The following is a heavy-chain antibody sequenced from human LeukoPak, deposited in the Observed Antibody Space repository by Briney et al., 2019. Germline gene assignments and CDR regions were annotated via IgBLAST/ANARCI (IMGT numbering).Heavy chain of an antibody. CDR1: GGSINSSSYY. Sequence: SETLSLTCSVSGGSINSSSYYWGWIRQPPGKGLEWIGTFYYSGSTYYNPSLKSRVTISVDTSKNQFSLKLRSVTAADTAVYHCVRCYANEFDYWGQGTLVTVSS. CDR3: VRCYANEFDY. CDR2: FYYSGST. J-gene: IGHJ4*02. D-gene: IGHD2-15*01. V-gene: IGHV4-39*01.